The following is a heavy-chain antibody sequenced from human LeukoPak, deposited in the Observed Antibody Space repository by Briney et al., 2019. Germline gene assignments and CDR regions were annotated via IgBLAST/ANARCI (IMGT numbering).Heavy chain of an antibody. CDR1: GFTFSSYS. CDR2: ISSSSYPI. CDR3: ARGRSSGSYSGEY. Sequence: PGGSLRLSCAPSGFTFSSYSMNWVRQAPGKGLEWVSYISSSSYPIYYADSVKGRFTISRDNARNSLYLEMNSLRAEDTAVYYCARGRSSGSYSGEYWGQGTLVTVSS. J-gene: IGHJ4*02. V-gene: IGHV3-48*01. D-gene: IGHD1-26*01.